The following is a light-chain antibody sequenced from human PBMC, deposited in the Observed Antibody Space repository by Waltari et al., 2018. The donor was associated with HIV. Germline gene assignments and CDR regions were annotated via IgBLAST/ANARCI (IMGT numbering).Light chain of an antibody. CDR3: SSYASSSTPYV. CDR2: EVS. Sequence: QSALTQPASVSGSPGQSIPISCTGTRSDVGGYNYLSCYQQHPGKAPKLMIYEVSNRPSGVSNRFSGSKSGNTASLTISGLQAEDEADYYCSSYASSSTPYVFGTGTKVTVL. V-gene: IGLV2-14*01. CDR1: RSDVGGYNY. J-gene: IGLJ1*01.